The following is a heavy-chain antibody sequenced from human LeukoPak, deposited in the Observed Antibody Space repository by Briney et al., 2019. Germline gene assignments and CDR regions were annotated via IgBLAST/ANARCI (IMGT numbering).Heavy chain of an antibody. J-gene: IGHJ3*02. Sequence: SQTLSLTCTVSGGSISSGSYYWGWIRQPPGKTLEWIGSIYSSGSTYYNPSLKSRVIIIIDTPKNHFSLTLSSVTAADTAVYYCARSDGYGLVGIWGQGTMVTVSS. CDR2: IYSSGST. V-gene: IGHV4-39*07. CDR3: ARSDGYGLVGI. CDR1: GGSISSGSYY. D-gene: IGHD3-10*01.